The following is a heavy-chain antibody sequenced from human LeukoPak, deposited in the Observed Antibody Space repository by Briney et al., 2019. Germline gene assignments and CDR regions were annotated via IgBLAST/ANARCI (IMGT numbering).Heavy chain of an antibody. D-gene: IGHD1-1*01. CDR2: ISWNSGSI. CDR1: GFTFDDYA. Sequence: GRSLRLSCAASGFTFDDYAMHWVRQAPGKGLEWVSGISWNSGSIGYADSVKGRFTISRDNAKNSLYLQMNSLRAEDTALYYCAKARLQRGTLNWNDFDYWGQGTLVTVSS. CDR3: AKARLQRGTLNWNDFDY. J-gene: IGHJ4*02. V-gene: IGHV3-9*01.